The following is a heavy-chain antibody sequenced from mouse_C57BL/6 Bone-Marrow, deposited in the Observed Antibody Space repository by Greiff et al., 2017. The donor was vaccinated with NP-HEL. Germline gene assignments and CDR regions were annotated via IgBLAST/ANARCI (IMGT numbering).Heavy chain of an antibody. V-gene: IGHV1-55*01. Sequence: QVQLQQPGAELVKPGASVKMSCKASGYTFTSYWITWVKQRPGQGLEWIGDIYPGSGSTNYNEKFKSKATMTVDTSSSTAYMQLSSLTSEDSAVYYCARDHYYGSRPWFAYWGQGNLVTVSA. J-gene: IGHJ3*01. CDR3: ARDHYYGSRPWFAY. D-gene: IGHD1-1*01. CDR2: IYPGSGST. CDR1: GYTFTSYW.